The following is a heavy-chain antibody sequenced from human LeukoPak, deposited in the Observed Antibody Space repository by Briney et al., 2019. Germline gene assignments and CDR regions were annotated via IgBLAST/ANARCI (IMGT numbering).Heavy chain of an antibody. J-gene: IGHJ4*02. CDR3: TTDGPSPWGLRYFDF. CDR2: VKRKTDRGTT. Sequence: GGSLRLSCAASGFIFSDAWMSWVRQAPGKGLEWVGRVKRKTDRGTTEYAAPVKGRFIISRDDSKNMVYLQMNSLKTEDTAVYYCTTDGPSPWGLRYFDFWGQGILVTVSS. D-gene: IGHD7-27*01. CDR1: GFIFSDAW. V-gene: IGHV3-15*01.